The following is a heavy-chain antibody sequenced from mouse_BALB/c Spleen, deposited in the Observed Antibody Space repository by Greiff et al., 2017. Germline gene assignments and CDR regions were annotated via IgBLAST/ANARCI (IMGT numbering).Heavy chain of an antibody. CDR3: ARSSDGYFEGFAY. CDR1: GYTFTNYW. Sequence: VQLQQSGAELVRPGTSVKISCKASGYTFTNYWLGWVKQRPGHGLEWIGDIYPGGGYTNYNEKFKGKATLTADTSSSTAYMQLSSLTSEDSAVCFCARSSDGYFEGFAYWGQGTLVTVSA. D-gene: IGHD2-3*01. J-gene: IGHJ3*01. CDR2: IYPGGGYT. V-gene: IGHV1-63*02.